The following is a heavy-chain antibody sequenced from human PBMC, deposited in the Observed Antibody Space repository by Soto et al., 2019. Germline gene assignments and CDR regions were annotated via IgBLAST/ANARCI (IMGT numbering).Heavy chain of an antibody. CDR1: GFTFSSYG. J-gene: IGHJ4*02. Sequence: QVQLVESGGGVVQPGRSLRLSCAASGFTFSSYGMHWVRQAPGKGLEWVAVISYDGSNKYYADSVKGRFTISRDNSKNTLYLQMNSLRAEDTAVYYCAKGRQLLQHYFDYWGQGTLVTVSS. V-gene: IGHV3-30*18. CDR3: AKGRQLLQHYFDY. D-gene: IGHD2-2*01. CDR2: ISYDGSNK.